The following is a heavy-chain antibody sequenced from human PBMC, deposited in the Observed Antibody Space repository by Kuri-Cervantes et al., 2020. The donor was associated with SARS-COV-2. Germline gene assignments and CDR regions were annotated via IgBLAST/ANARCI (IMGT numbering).Heavy chain of an antibody. CDR3: AKGLGCSGGSCYSAL. D-gene: IGHD2-15*01. Sequence: SVKVSCKASGYTFSNFAISWVRQAPGQGLEWMGGIIPILGIANYAQKFQGRVTITADKSTSTAYMELSSLRSEDTALYYCAKGLGCSGGSCYSALWGQGTLVTVSS. CDR2: IIPILGIA. V-gene: IGHV1-69*10. CDR1: GYTFSNFA. J-gene: IGHJ4*02.